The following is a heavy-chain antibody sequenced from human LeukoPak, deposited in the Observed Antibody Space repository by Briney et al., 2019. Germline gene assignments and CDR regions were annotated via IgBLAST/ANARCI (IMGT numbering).Heavy chain of an antibody. CDR1: GFTFSSYS. V-gene: IGHV3-7*01. J-gene: IGHJ4*02. Sequence: GGSLRLSCAASGFTFSSYSMNWVRQAPGKGLEWVANIKQDGSEKYYVDSVKGRFTISRDNAKNSLYLQMNSLRAEDTAVYYCARISSGSVDYWGQGTLVTVSS. CDR2: IKQDGSEK. CDR3: ARISSGSVDY. D-gene: IGHD5-12*01.